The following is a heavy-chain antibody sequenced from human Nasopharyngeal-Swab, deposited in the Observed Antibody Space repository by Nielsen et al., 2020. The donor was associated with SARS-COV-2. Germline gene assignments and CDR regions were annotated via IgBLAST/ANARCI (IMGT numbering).Heavy chain of an antibody. Sequence: RGSLRLSCAASGFTFSSYGMHWVRQAPGKGLEWVAVIWYDGSNKYYADSVKGRFTISRDNSKNTLYLQMNSLRAEDTAVYYCARSEVPAATIVSEFDPWGQGTLVTVSS. V-gene: IGHV3-33*01. CDR3: ARSEVPAATIVSEFDP. CDR2: IWYDGSNK. CDR1: GFTFSSYG. J-gene: IGHJ5*02. D-gene: IGHD2-2*01.